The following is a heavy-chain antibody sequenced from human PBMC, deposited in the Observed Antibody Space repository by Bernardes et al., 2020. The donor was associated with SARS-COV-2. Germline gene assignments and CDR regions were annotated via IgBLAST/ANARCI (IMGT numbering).Heavy chain of an antibody. CDR2: MNPNSGGT. J-gene: IGHJ6*02. CDR1: GYTFIGYY. V-gene: IGHV1-2*02. Sequence: ASVKVSCKASGYTFIGYYIHWVRQAPGLGLEWMGWMNPNSGGTNFAQKFHGRVTMTRDTSITTAYIELNSLMSDDTAVYYCARGHDTWTDVYYSYYNGMDVWGQGTTITISS. CDR3: ARGHDTWTDVYYSYYNGMDV. D-gene: IGHD1-1*01.